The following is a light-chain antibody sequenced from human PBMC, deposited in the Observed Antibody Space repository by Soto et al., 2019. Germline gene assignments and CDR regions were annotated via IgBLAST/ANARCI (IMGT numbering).Light chain of an antibody. Sequence: EIVLTQSPATLSLSPGERATLSCRASQSVSSYLAWYQQKPGQAPRLLIYDASKRATGIPARFSGSWSGTDFTLTISSLGPEDFAVYYCQQRSNWPRTFGQGTKVEIK. J-gene: IGKJ1*01. CDR2: DAS. V-gene: IGKV3-11*01. CDR3: QQRSNWPRT. CDR1: QSVSSY.